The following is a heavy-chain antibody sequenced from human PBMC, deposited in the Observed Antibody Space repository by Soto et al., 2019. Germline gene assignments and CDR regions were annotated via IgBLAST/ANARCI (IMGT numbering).Heavy chain of an antibody. J-gene: IGHJ3*02. Sequence: SLRISCAASGFTLSRYGFHWVRQAPGKGLEWVAVIVSDGSNKYHADSVEGRFTISRDNSKDTLYLQMNSLRAEDTAVYYCARDDAFQNENGFDIWGQGTMVTVS. D-gene: IGHD1-1*01. CDR2: IVSDGSNK. V-gene: IGHV3-33*01. CDR3: ARDDAFQNENGFDI. CDR1: GFTLSRYG.